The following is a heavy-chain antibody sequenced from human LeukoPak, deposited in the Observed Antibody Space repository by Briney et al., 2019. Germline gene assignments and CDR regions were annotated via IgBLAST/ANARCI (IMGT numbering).Heavy chain of an antibody. D-gene: IGHD4-17*01. CDR1: GFTFSSYA. J-gene: IGHJ6*02. CDR3: ARTTVTNEFLGDV. V-gene: IGHV3-23*01. CDR2: MSGSGSIT. Sequence: GGSLRLSCAASGFTFSSYAMSWVRQAPGKGLECVSTMSGSGSITRYADSVKGRFTISRDNAKNSLYLQMNSLRAEDTAVYYCARTTVTNEFLGDVWGQGTTVTVSS.